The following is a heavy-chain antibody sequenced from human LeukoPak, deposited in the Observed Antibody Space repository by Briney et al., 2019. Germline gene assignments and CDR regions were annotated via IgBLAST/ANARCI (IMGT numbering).Heavy chain of an antibody. V-gene: IGHV1-8*01. J-gene: IGHJ6*03. D-gene: IGHD4-17*01. Sequence: ASVKVSCKASGYTFTSYDINWVRQATGQGLEWMGWVNPNSGNTGYAQKFQGRVTMTRNTSISTAYMELSSLRSEDTAVYYCARGYYGEYAYYYNYMDVWGKGTTVTVSS. CDR2: VNPNSGNT. CDR1: GYTFTSYD. CDR3: ARGYYGEYAYYYNYMDV.